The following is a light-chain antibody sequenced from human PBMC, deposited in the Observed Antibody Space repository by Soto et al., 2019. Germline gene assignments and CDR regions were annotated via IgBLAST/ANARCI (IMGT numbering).Light chain of an antibody. J-gene: IGKJ3*01. CDR3: QQYDNLPFT. V-gene: IGKV1-33*01. Sequence: DIQMTQSPSSFSASVGEGVPITCQASKDITNYLNWYQQKPGKAPKLLIYDASNLETGVPSRFSGSGSGTDFTFTISSLQPEDIATYYCQQYDNLPFTFGPGTKVDIK. CDR1: KDITNY. CDR2: DAS.